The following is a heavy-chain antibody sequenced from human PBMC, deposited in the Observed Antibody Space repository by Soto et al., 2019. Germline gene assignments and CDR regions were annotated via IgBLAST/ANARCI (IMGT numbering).Heavy chain of an antibody. V-gene: IGHV3-30*18. CDR1: GFTFSSYG. CDR3: AKGVAQRYFDY. J-gene: IGHJ4*02. CDR2: ISYDGSNK. D-gene: IGHD1-1*01. Sequence: GGSLRLSCAASGFTFSSYGMHWVRQAPGKGLEWVAVISYDGSNKYYADSVKGRFTISRDNSKNTLYLQMNSLRAEDTAVYYCAKGVAQRYFDYWGQGTLVTVSS.